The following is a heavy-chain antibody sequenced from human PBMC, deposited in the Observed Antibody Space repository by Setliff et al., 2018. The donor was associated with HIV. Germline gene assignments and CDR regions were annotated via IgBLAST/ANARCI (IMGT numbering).Heavy chain of an antibody. CDR2: ISRNSGSEE. Sequence: GGSLRLSCAASGFTFDDYAMHWVRQAPGKGLEWVSGISRNSGSEEYYVDSVKARFTISRDNAKNSLYLQMNSLRAEDTAVYYCARDRVYYYYDSSGYSDYWGQGTLVTVSS. D-gene: IGHD3-22*01. J-gene: IGHJ4*02. V-gene: IGHV3-9*01. CDR1: GFTFDDYA. CDR3: ARDRVYYYYDSSGYSDY.